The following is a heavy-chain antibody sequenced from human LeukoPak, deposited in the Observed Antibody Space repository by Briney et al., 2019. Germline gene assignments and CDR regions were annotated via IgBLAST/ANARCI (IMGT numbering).Heavy chain of an antibody. V-gene: IGHV1-2*02. J-gene: IGHJ5*02. CDR3: AREYYGRALDP. D-gene: IGHD2-21*01. Sequence: ASVKVSCKASGYXFTSYGISWVRQAPGQGLEWMGWINPNSGGTNFAQKFQGRVTMTRDTSISTAYMELSRLRSDDTAVYYCAREYYGRALDPWGQGTLVTVSS. CDR1: GYXFTSYG. CDR2: INPNSGGT.